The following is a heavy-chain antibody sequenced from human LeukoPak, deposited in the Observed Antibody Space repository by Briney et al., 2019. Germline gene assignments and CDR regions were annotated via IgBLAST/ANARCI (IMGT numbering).Heavy chain of an antibody. CDR3: AGGYSSSWYHSFDY. CDR2: IYYSGST. Sequence: PSETLSLTCTVSGGSISSSSYYWGWIRQPPGKGLEWIGSIYYSGSTYYNPSLKSRVTISVDTSKNQFSLKLSSVTAADTAVYYCAGGYSSSWYHSFDYWGQGTLVTVSS. V-gene: IGHV4-39*07. D-gene: IGHD6-13*01. CDR1: GGSISSSSYY. J-gene: IGHJ4*02.